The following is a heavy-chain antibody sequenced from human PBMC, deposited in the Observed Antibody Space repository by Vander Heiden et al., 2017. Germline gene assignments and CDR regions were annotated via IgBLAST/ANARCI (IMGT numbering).Heavy chain of an antibody. V-gene: IGHV3-53*01. D-gene: IGHD3-22*01. CDR2: IYGGGST. Sequence: EVQLVESGGGLIQPGGSLRLSCAASAFTVSSNYMSWVRQAPGKGLEWVSVIYGGGSTYYADSVKGRFTISRDNSKNTLYLQMNSLRAEDTAVYYCARNYDSSGYYGYYFDYWGQGTLVTVSS. CDR3: ARNYDSSGYYGYYFDY. J-gene: IGHJ4*02. CDR1: AFTVSSNY.